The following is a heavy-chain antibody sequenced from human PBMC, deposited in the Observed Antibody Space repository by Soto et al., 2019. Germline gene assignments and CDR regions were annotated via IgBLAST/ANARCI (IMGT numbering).Heavy chain of an antibody. J-gene: IGHJ4*02. CDR1: GFSFRSYG. CDR3: EKLVERVAGVPVVAY. CDR2: ISYDGRHE. D-gene: IGHD6-6*01. V-gene: IGHV3-30*18. Sequence: GGSLRLSCAASGFSFRSYGMHWVRQAPGRGLEWVALISYDGRHEYYADSVKGRFTISRDNSQNTLILEMRNLRTDDTALYYCEKLVERVAGVPVVAYWGRGTLVTVSS.